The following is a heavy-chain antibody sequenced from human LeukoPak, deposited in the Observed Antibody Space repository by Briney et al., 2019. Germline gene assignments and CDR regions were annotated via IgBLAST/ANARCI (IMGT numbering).Heavy chain of an antibody. CDR1: GGSISSYY. CDR3: ARESSNIAARYFHY. Sequence: SETLSLTCTVSGGSISSYYWSWIRQPPGKGLEWIGYIYPSGSTNYNPSLRSRVTISVDTSKNQFSLKLSFVTAADTAVYYCARESSNIAARYFHYWGQGTLVTVSS. CDR2: IYPSGST. D-gene: IGHD6-6*01. J-gene: IGHJ4*02. V-gene: IGHV4-59*01.